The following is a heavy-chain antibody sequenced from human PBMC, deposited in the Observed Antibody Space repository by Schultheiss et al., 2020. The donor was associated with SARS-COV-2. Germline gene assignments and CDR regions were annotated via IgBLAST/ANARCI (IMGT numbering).Heavy chain of an antibody. Sequence: SQTLSLTCAVYGGSFSGYYWSWIRQPPGKGLEWIGEINHSGSTNYNPSLKSRVTISVDTSKNQFSLKLNSMTAADTAVYYCARVSFSCSGGSCYSDYWGQGTLVTVSS. J-gene: IGHJ4*02. D-gene: IGHD2-15*01. CDR1: GGSFSGYY. CDR2: INHSGST. CDR3: ARVSFSCSGGSCYSDY. V-gene: IGHV4-34*01.